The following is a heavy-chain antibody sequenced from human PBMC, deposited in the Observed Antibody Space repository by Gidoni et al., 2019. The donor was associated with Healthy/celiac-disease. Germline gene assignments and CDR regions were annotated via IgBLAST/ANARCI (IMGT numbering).Heavy chain of an antibody. CDR2: INHSGST. J-gene: IGHJ4*02. CDR3: ARGPATYIVVVPAAMRLDY. CDR1: GGSFSGYY. V-gene: IGHV4-34*01. Sequence: QVQLQQWGAGLLKPSETLSLTCAVYGGSFSGYYWSWIRQPPGKGLEWIGEINHSGSTNYNPSLKRRVTISVDTSKNQFSLKLSSVTAADTAVYYCARGPATYIVVVPAAMRLDYWGQGTLVTVSS. D-gene: IGHD2-2*01.